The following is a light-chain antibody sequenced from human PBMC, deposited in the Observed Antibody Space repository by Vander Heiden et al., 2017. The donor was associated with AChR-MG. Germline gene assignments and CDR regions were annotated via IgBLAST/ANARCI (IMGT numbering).Light chain of an antibody. CDR1: QSISTN. V-gene: IGKV3-15*01. CDR3: HQYGHWPPEDT. Sequence: EIVMTQSPATLSVSPGERATLSCRASQSISTNLAWYQQKPGHGPRLLIYGASTRATSIPARFSGSGSGTEFTLTISSLQSEDSAFYYCHQYGHWPPEDTFGQGTKLQIK. CDR2: GAS. J-gene: IGKJ2*01.